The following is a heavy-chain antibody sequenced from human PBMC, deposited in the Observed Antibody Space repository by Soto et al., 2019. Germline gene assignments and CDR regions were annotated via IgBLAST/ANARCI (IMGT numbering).Heavy chain of an antibody. CDR3: AREGTSSWSGDYGMDV. J-gene: IGHJ6*02. Sequence: SETLSLTCTVSGGSISSYYWSWIRQPPGKGLEWIGYIYYSGSTKCNPSLKSRVTISVDTSKNQFSLKLSSVTAADTAVYYCAREGTSSWSGDYGMDVWGQGTMVTVSS. CDR2: IYYSGST. D-gene: IGHD6-13*01. V-gene: IGHV4-59*01. CDR1: GGSISSYY.